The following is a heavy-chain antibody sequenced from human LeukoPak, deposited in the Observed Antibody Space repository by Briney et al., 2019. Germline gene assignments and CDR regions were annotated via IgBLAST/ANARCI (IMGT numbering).Heavy chain of an antibody. CDR3: ARGIGYGDYPYYFDY. V-gene: IGHV4-39*07. CDR2: IYYSGST. D-gene: IGHD4-17*01. J-gene: IGHJ4*02. Sequence: SETLSLTCTVSGGSISSSSYYWGWIRQPPGKGLEWIGSIYYSGSTYYNPSLKSQVTISVDTSKNQFSLKLSSVTAADTAVYYCARGIGYGDYPYYFDYWGQGTLVTVSS. CDR1: GGSISSSSYY.